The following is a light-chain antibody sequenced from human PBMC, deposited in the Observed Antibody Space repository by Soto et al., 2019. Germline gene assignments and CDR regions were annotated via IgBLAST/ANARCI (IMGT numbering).Light chain of an antibody. Sequence: IVMTQSPVTLSVSPGETATLSCRASQSVYNNVAWYQQKPGQAPRLLIYGASTTAAGAPARFSGSGSGTEFTLTIGSWQSEDFAVYYCQQYDNWPPITFGQGTRLDIK. CDR2: GAS. J-gene: IGKJ5*01. V-gene: IGKV3-15*01. CDR1: QSVYNN. CDR3: QQYDNWPPIT.